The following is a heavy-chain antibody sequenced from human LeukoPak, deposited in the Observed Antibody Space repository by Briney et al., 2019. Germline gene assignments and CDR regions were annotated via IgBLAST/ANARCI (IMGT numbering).Heavy chain of an antibody. Sequence: GGSLRLSCAASGFTFDDYAMHWVRQAPGKGLEWVSLISWDGGSTYYADSVRGRFTISRDNSKNSLYLQMNSLRAEDTALYYCAKGAYGSGWYTFDYWGQGTLVTVSS. CDR1: GFTFDDYA. D-gene: IGHD6-19*01. CDR2: ISWDGGST. CDR3: AKGAYGSGWYTFDY. V-gene: IGHV3-43D*03. J-gene: IGHJ4*02.